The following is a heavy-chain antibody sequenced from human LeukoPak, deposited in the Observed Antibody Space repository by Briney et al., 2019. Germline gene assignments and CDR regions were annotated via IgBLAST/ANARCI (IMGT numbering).Heavy chain of an antibody. Sequence: SETLSLTCAVSGYSISSGYFWGWIRQPPGKGLEWIGSIFHSGATHYNPSLKSRVTISVDTSKNQFSLKLISVTAADTAVYYCARDHPYCSRTSCTYYYYYMDVWGKGTTVTVSS. J-gene: IGHJ6*03. CDR2: IFHSGAT. CDR3: ARDHPYCSRTSCTYYYYYMDV. D-gene: IGHD2-2*01. V-gene: IGHV4-38-2*02. CDR1: GYSISSGYF.